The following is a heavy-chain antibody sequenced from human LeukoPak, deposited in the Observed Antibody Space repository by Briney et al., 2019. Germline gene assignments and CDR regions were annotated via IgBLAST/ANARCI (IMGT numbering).Heavy chain of an antibody. Sequence: GGSLRLSCAASGFTFSSYAIHWVRQAPGKGLEWVAVISFDGTHDFYADSVKGRFTITRDNSKNTLYLQMNSLRAEDTAVYYCAKDFLLRGSGSWPYDYWGQGTLVTVSS. CDR3: AKDFLLRGSGSWPYDY. J-gene: IGHJ4*02. D-gene: IGHD3-10*01. CDR2: ISFDGTHD. CDR1: GFTFSSYA. V-gene: IGHV3-30*04.